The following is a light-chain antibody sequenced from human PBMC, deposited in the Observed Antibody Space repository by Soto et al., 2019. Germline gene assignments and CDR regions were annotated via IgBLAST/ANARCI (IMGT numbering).Light chain of an antibody. CDR1: QNIYYN. J-gene: IGKJ1*01. V-gene: IGKV3-15*01. CDR2: RAS. Sequence: ILMTQSPATVSVSPGESATLSCRASQNIYYNVAWYQHRPGQAPRLLIYRASTRAPGVPARFSGSGSGTEFTLTSSSLQHEDCTVYSCLQTHTPGSFGQGTQVDI. CDR3: LQTHTPGS.